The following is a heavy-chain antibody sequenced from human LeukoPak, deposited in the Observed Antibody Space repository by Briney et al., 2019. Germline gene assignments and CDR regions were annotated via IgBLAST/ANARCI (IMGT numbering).Heavy chain of an antibody. J-gene: IGHJ3*02. Sequence: GRSLRLSCAASGFTFDDYAMHWVRQAPGKGLEWVSGISWNSGSIGYADSVKGRFTISRDNAKNSLYPQMNSLRAEDTALYYCAKATTRITMIVPAFDIWGQGTMVTVSS. V-gene: IGHV3-9*01. CDR3: AKATTRITMIVPAFDI. CDR2: ISWNSGSI. D-gene: IGHD3-22*01. CDR1: GFTFDDYA.